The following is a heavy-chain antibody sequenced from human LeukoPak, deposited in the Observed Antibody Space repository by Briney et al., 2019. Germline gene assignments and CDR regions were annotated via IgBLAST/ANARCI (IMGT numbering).Heavy chain of an antibody. Sequence: PSETLSLTCAVYGGSFSGYYWSWIRQPPGKGLEWIGSIYYSGSTYYNPSLKSRVTISVDTSKNQFSLKLSSVTAADTAVYYCARGEGTLRYFDWSLSGSFDYWGQGTLVTVSS. V-gene: IGHV4-34*01. CDR2: IYYSGST. D-gene: IGHD3-9*01. J-gene: IGHJ4*02. CDR3: ARGEGTLRYFDWSLSGSFDY. CDR1: GGSFSGYY.